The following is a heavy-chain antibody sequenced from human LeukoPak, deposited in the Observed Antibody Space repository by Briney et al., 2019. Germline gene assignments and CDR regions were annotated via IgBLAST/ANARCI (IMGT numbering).Heavy chain of an antibody. J-gene: IGHJ4*02. CDR3: AREVAAAGSPFDY. V-gene: IGHV3-48*03. CDR1: GFTFSSYE. D-gene: IGHD6-13*01. CDR2: ISSSGSTI. Sequence: GGSLRLSCAASGFTFSSYEMDWVRQAPGKGLKWVSYISSSGSTIYYADSVKGRFTISRDNAKNSLYLQMNSLRAEDTAVYYCAREVAAAGSPFDYWGQGTLATVSS.